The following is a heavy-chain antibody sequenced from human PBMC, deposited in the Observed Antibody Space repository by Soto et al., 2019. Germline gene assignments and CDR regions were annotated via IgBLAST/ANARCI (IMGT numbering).Heavy chain of an antibody. Sequence: LRLSCVASGFTFSNYAMHWVRQAPGRGLEWVAVIYYDGSYEYYADSVKGRFTISRDNSKNTLFLQMDSLTAEDTAVYYCARAPYYYDNSGPLDYWGQGTLVTVSS. J-gene: IGHJ4*02. CDR3: ARAPYYYDNSGPLDY. D-gene: IGHD3-22*01. V-gene: IGHV3-33*08. CDR2: IYYDGSYE. CDR1: GFTFSNYA.